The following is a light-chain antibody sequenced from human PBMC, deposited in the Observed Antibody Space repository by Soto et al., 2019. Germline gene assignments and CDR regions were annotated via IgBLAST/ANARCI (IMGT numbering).Light chain of an antibody. CDR2: GAS. Sequence: DIVLTQSPGTLSLSPGERATLSCRASQSVRSGFLAWFQQRPGQAPRLLIFGASDRATGVPDRFSGGGSGTDFTLTISSLEAEDFAVYYCQQRSNWPITFGQGTRLEIK. CDR1: QSVRSGF. J-gene: IGKJ5*01. CDR3: QQRSNWPIT. V-gene: IGKV3D-20*02.